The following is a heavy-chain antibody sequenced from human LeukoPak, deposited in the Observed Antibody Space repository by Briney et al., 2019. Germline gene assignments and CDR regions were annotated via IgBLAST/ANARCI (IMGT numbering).Heavy chain of an antibody. CDR1: GFTFSSYS. CDR3: ARSEDIVVVPAASGFDY. V-gene: IGHV3-48*02. Sequence: GGSLSLSCAASGFTFSSYSMNWVRQAPGKGLEWVSYISSSSSTIYYADSVKGRFTISRDNAKNSLYLQMNSLRDEDTAVYYCARSEDIVVVPAASGFDYWGQGTLVTVSS. CDR2: ISSSSSTI. J-gene: IGHJ4*02. D-gene: IGHD2-2*01.